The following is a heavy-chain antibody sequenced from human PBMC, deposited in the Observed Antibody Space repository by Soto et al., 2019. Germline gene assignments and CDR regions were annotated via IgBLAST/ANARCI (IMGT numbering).Heavy chain of an antibody. CDR1: GFTFSNYA. J-gene: IGHJ4*02. CDR2: ISGGGGST. Sequence: EVQLLESGGGLVQPGGSLRLSCAASGFTFSNYAMSWVRQAPGKGLEWVTAISGGGGSTYYADSVKGRFTISRDNSKNTLYLQMNSLRAEDTAVYYCAKGPTGYSSGWYPSWGQGTLVTVSS. CDR3: AKGPTGYSSGWYPS. D-gene: IGHD6-19*01. V-gene: IGHV3-23*01.